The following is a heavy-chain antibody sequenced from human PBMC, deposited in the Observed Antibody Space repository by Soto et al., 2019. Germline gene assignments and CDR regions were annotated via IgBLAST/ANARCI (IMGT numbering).Heavy chain of an antibody. D-gene: IGHD2-21*02. CDR3: ARDGGDLRVAWSCDP. J-gene: IGHJ5*02. V-gene: IGHV4-4*07. CDR2: IYTSGST. CDR1: GGSISSYY. Sequence: NLAETPALTCTVSGGSISSYYWSWIRQPAGKGLEWIGRIYTSGSTNYNPSLKSRVTMSVDTSKNQFSLKLGSVTAADTAVYYCARDGGDLRVAWSCDPWGQGTLITVS.